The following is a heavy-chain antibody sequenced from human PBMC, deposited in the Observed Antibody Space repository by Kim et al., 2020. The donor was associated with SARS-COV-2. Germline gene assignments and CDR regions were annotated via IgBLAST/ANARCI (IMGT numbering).Heavy chain of an antibody. CDR1: GFTFSSYG. CDR2: ISYDGSNK. V-gene: IGHV3-30*18. J-gene: IGHJ4*02. Sequence: GGSLRLSCAASGFTFSSYGMHWVRQAPGKGLEWVAVISYDGSNKYYADSVKGRFTISRDNSKNTLYLQMNSLRAEDTAVYYCAKGLRDYYDSSGYYNWGQGTLVTVSS. CDR3: AKGLRDYYDSSGYYN. D-gene: IGHD3-22*01.